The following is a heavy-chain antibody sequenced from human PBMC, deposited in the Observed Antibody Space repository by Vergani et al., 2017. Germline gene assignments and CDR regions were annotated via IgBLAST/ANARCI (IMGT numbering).Heavy chain of an antibody. D-gene: IGHD5-24*01. J-gene: IGHJ4*02. CDR1: GGTFSSYT. V-gene: IGHV1-69*02. CDR2: IIPILGIA. CDR3: ARGGRDGYSCPGCFDY. Sequence: QVQLVQSGAEVKKPGSSVKVSCKASGGTFSSYTISWVRQAPGQGLEWMGRIIPILGIANYAQKFQGRVTITADKSTSTAYMELSSLRSEDTAVYYCARGGRDGYSCPGCFDYWGQGTLVTVSS.